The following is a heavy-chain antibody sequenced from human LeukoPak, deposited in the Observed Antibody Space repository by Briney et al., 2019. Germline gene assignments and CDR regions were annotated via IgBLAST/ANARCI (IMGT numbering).Heavy chain of an antibody. CDR2: ISAYNGNT. D-gene: IGHD6-13*01. CDR3: ARDLAAAGSGPPNWFDP. CDR1: GYTFTSYG. J-gene: IGHJ5*02. V-gene: IGHV1-18*01. Sequence: ASVKVSCKASGYTFTSYGISWVRQAPGQGLEWMGWISAYNGNTNYAQKLQGRVTMTTDTSTSTAYMELRSLRSDDTAVYYCARDLAAAGSGPPNWFDPWGQGTLVTVSS.